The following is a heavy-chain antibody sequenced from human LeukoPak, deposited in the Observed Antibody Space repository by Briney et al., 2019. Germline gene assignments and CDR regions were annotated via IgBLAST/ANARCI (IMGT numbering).Heavy chain of an antibody. J-gene: IGHJ4*02. CDR1: SGSFGGYY. V-gene: IGHV4-34*01. Sequence: SETLSLTCDVYSGSFGGYYWSWIRQPPGKGLEWIGEINHSGSTSYNPSLKSRVSISVDASKNQFSLKLSSVTAADTAVYYCARDLPVGRPVPFDYWGQGTLVTVSS. D-gene: IGHD6-6*01. CDR3: ARDLPVGRPVPFDY. CDR2: INHSGST.